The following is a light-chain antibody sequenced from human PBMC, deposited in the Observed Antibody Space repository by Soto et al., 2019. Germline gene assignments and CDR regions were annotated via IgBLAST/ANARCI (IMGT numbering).Light chain of an antibody. CDR3: QQYGGSPPIT. V-gene: IGKV3-20*01. Sequence: EIVLTQSPGTLSLSPGERATLSCTASQSVSSRYLTWYQQKPGQAPRLLIYGASSRATGIPDRFSGSGSGTDFTLTISRLEPEDFAVYSCQQYGGSPPITFGQGTRLEIK. CDR2: GAS. CDR1: QSVSSRY. J-gene: IGKJ5*01.